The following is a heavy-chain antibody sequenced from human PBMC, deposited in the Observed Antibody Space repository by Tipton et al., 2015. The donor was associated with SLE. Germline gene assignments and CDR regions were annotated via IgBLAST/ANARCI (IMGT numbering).Heavy chain of an antibody. CDR1: GFTFSDYY. CDR3: ARKIAAAGSNWFDP. Sequence: SLRLSCAASGFTFSDYYMSWIRQAPGKGLEWVSYISSSGSTIYYADSVKGRFTISRDNAKNSLYLQMNGLRAEDTAVYYCARKIAAAGSNWFDPGGQGTLVTVSS. V-gene: IGHV3-11*01. J-gene: IGHJ5*02. CDR2: ISSSGSTI. D-gene: IGHD6-13*01.